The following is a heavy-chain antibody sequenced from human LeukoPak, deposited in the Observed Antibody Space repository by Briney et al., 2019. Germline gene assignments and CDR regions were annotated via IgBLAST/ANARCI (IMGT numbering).Heavy chain of an antibody. V-gene: IGHV4-4*02. CDR1: GGSISSSNW. D-gene: IGHD6-19*01. J-gene: IGHJ4*02. CDR3: ARRRGWSPSYDY. CDR2: INHSGST. Sequence: SETLSLTCAVSGGSISSSNWWSWVRQPPGKGLEWIGEINHSGSTNYNPSLKSRVTISVDTSKNQFSLKLSSVTAADTAVYYCARRRGWSPSYDYWGQGTLVTVSS.